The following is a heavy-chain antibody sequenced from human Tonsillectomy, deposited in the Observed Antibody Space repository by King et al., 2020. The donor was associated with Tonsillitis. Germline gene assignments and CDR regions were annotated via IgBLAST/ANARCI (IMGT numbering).Heavy chain of an antibody. D-gene: IGHD2-15*01. V-gene: IGHV3-21*01. CDR3: ARRTVVVGAATSYYGMDV. CDR1: GFTFSSYS. Sequence: VQLVESGGGLVKPGGSLRLSCAASGFTFSSYSMNWVRQAPGKGLEWVSSISSSSSYIYYADSVKGRFTISRDNAKNSLYLQMNSLRAEDTAVYYCARRTVVVGAATSYYGMDVWGQGTTVTVSS. J-gene: IGHJ6*02. CDR2: ISSSSSYI.